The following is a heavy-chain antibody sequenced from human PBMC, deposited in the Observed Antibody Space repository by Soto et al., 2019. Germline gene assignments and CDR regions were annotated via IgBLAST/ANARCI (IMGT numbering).Heavy chain of an antibody. V-gene: IGHV5-51*01. CDR2: IYPGDSDT. CDR3: ARTRSFTLGFYYDGMDV. J-gene: IGHJ6*02. Sequence: GESLKISCQGSGYSFASYWIGWVRQMPGKDLEWMEIIYPGDSDTRYSPSFQGQVTISADKSLRTAYLQWTSLKASDTALYYCARTRSFTLGFYYDGMDVWGQGTTVTVSS. D-gene: IGHD6-6*01. CDR1: GYSFASYW.